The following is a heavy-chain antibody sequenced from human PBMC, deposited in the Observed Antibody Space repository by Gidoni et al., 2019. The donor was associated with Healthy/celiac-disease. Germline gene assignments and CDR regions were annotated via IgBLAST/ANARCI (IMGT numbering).Heavy chain of an antibody. CDR2: INHSGST. V-gene: IGHV4-34*01. J-gene: IGHJ6*02. CDR3: ARRREFLYYYYYGMDV. Sequence: QVQLQPWGAGLLKPSETLSLTCAVYGGSFSGYYWSWIRQPPGKGLEWIGEINHSGSTNYNPSLKSRVTISVDTSKNQFSLKLSSVTAADTAVYYCARRREFLYYYYYGMDVWGQGTTVTVSS. CDR1: GGSFSGYY. D-gene: IGHD3-10*01.